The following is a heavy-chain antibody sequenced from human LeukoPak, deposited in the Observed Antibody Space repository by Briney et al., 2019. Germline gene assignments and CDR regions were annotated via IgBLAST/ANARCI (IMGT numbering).Heavy chain of an antibody. D-gene: IGHD6-13*01. V-gene: IGHV3-30*02. J-gene: IGHJ4*02. CDR2: IRYDANIK. Sequence: PGGSLRLSCAASGFTFSRYGMHWVRQAPGKGLEWVAFIRYDANIKYYADSVKGRFTISRDNSKNTLYLQMNSLRAEDTAVYYCAKGHSSSWSFFDYWGQGTLVTVSS. CDR3: AKGHSSSWSFFDY. CDR1: GFTFSRYG.